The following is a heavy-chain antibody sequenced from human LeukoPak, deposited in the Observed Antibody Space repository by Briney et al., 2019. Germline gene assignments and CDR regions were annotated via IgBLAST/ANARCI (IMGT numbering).Heavy chain of an antibody. J-gene: IGHJ4*02. Sequence: ASVKFSCKASGYTFTSYGISWVRQAPGQGLEWMGWISAYNGNTNYAQKLQGRVTMTTDTSTSTAYMGLRSLRSDDTAVYYCARDPNHSGYGLSDYWGQGTLVTVSS. CDR1: GYTFTSYG. V-gene: IGHV1-18*01. CDR3: ARDPNHSGYGLSDY. D-gene: IGHD5-12*01. CDR2: ISAYNGNT.